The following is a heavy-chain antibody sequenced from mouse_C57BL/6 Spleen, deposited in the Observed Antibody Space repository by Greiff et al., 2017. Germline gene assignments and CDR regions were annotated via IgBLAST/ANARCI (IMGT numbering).Heavy chain of an antibody. V-gene: IGHV1-80*01. J-gene: IGHJ4*01. CDR2: IYPGDGDP. CDR1: GYAFSSYW. CDR3: SRSTHDGMDY. Sequence: QVLLQQSGAALVKPGASVKISCKASGYAFSSYWMNWVKQWPGKGLEWIGQIYPGDGDPNYNGKVKGKATLTADKSSSTAYMQLSSLTAEDSAVYGCSRSTHDGMDYWGQGTSVTVSS.